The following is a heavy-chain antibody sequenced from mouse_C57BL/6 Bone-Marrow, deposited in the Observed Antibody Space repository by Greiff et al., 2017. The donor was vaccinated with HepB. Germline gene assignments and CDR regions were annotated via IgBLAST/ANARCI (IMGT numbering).Heavy chain of an antibody. V-gene: IGHV1-74*01. CDR3: AMMVYGYDSYWYFDV. J-gene: IGHJ1*03. CDR2: IHPSDSDT. D-gene: IGHD2-2*01. CDR1: GYTFTSYW. Sequence: VKLQQPGAELVKPGASVKVSCKASGYTFTSYWMHWVKQRPGQGLEWIGRIHPSDSDTNYNQKFKGKATLTVDISSSTAYMQLSSLTSEDSAVYYCAMMVYGYDSYWYFDVWGTGTTVTVSS.